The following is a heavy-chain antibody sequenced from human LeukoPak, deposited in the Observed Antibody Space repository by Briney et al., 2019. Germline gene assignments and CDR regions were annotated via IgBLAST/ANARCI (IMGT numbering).Heavy chain of an antibody. CDR3: ARLGRWDTHFDY. J-gene: IGHJ4*02. D-gene: IGHD1-26*01. V-gene: IGHV3-7*01. CDR2: IKQDGSEK. Sequence: PGGSLRLSCAASGFTFSDYYMSWVRQAPGKGLEWVANIKQDGSEKYYVDSVKGRFTISRDNAKNSLYLQMNSLRAEDTAVYYCARLGRWDTHFDYWGQGTLVTVSS. CDR1: GFTFSDYY.